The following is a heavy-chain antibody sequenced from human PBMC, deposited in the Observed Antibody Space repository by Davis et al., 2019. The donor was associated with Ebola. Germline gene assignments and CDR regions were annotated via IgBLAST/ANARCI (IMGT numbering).Heavy chain of an antibody. CDR1: GVSISGYY. CDR3: GRELGYGHPEGP. D-gene: IGHD5-18*01. CDR2: ISDTGT. J-gene: IGHJ5*02. V-gene: IGHV4-59*01. Sequence: SETLSLTCTVSGVSISGYYWSWIRQPPGKGLEWIGYISDTGTNYNPALKSRVTISVDTSKNQFSLKLRSVTAADTAVYYCGRELGYGHPEGPWGQGTLVTVSS.